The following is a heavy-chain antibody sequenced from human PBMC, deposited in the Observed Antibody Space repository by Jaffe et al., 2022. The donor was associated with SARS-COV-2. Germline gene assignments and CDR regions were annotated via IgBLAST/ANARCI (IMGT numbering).Heavy chain of an antibody. CDR2: IKQDGSEK. V-gene: IGHV3-7*03. CDR1: GFSFSSYS. CDR3: ARDGGRGYSYGYYYYYGLDI. Sequence: EVQLVESGGGLVQPGGSLRLSCAASGFSFSSYSMSWVRQGPGKGLEWVANIKQDGSEKYYVDSVKGRFTISRDNAKNSLYLQMNSLRAEDTAVYYCARDGGRGYSYGYYYYYGLDIWGQGTTVTVSS. J-gene: IGHJ6*02. D-gene: IGHD5-18*01.